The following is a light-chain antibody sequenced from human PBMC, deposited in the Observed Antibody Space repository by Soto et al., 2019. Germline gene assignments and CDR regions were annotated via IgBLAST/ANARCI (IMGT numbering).Light chain of an antibody. J-gene: IGLJ1*01. CDR3: CSDAGGHTYV. CDR2: DVT. CDR1: SSDVGRYTY. V-gene: IGLV2-11*01. Sequence: QSALAQPRSVSGSPGQSVTISCTGTSSDVGRYTYVSWYQQHPGKAPQLIIRDVTERPSGVPDRFSGSKSGNTASLTISGLQAEDDADYYCCSDAGGHTYVFGTVTKLSVL.